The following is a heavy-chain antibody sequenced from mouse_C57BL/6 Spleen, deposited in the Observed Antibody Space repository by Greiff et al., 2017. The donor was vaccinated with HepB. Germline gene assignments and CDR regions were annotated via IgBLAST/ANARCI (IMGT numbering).Heavy chain of an antibody. CDR2: ISYDGSN. Sequence: EVQRVESGPGLVKPSQSLSLTCSVTGYSITSGYYWNWIRQFPGNKLEWMGYISYDGSNNYNPSLKNRISITRDTSKNQFFLKLNSVTTEDSATYYCARDEDYGSSYFDYWGQGTTLTVSS. CDR1: GYSITSGYY. V-gene: IGHV3-6*01. J-gene: IGHJ2*01. CDR3: ARDEDYGSSYFDY. D-gene: IGHD1-1*01.